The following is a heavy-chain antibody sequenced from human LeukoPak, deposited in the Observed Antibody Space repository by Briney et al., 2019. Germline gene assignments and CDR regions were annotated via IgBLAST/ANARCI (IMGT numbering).Heavy chain of an antibody. J-gene: IGHJ3*02. CDR2: ISYDGSDK. CDR3: ARVRGGYYDSSGYRGAFDI. V-gene: IGHV3-30*03. D-gene: IGHD3-22*01. CDR1: AFTFSSYG. Sequence: GRSLRLSCAASAFTFSSYGMHWVRQAPGKGLEWVALISYDGSDKDYAKSVKGRFTISRDNAKNSLYLQMNSLRAEDTAVYYCARVRGGYYDSSGYRGAFDIWGQGTMVTVSS.